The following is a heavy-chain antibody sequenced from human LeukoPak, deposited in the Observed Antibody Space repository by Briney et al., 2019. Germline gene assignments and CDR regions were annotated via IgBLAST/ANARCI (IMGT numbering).Heavy chain of an antibody. CDR3: ARKGRAAAGTRRYYYYGMDV. CDR1: GGTFSSYA. J-gene: IGHJ6*02. V-gene: IGHV1-69*01. CDR2: IIPIFGTA. Sequence: SVKVSCKASGGTFSSYAISWVRQAPGQGLEWMGGIIPIFGTANYAQKFQGRVTITADESTSTAYVELSSLRSEDTAVYYCARKGRAAAGTRRYYYYGMDVWGQGTTVTVSS. D-gene: IGHD6-13*01.